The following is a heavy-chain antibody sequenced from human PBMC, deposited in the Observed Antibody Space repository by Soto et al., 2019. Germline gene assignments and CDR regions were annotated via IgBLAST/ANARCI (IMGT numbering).Heavy chain of an antibody. Sequence: QVPLVQSGAEVKKPGASVKVSCKASGYTFTSYGISWVRQAPGQGLEWMGWISAYNGNTNYAQKLQGRVTMTTDTSTSTAYMELRSLRSDDTAVYYCARDLPLGYCTNGVCYTAWFDPWGQGTLVTVSS. CDR1: GYTFTSYG. CDR2: ISAYNGNT. V-gene: IGHV1-18*01. D-gene: IGHD2-8*01. J-gene: IGHJ5*02. CDR3: ARDLPLGYCTNGVCYTAWFDP.